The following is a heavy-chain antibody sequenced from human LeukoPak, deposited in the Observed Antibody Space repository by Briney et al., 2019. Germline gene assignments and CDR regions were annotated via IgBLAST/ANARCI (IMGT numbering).Heavy chain of an antibody. CDR1: GFTFSSYW. D-gene: IGHD6-6*01. CDR3: ARDRKQLVGYYFDY. J-gene: IGHJ4*02. Sequence: PGGSLRLSCAASGFTFSSYWMSWVRQAPGKGLEWVANIKQDGSAKYYVDSVKGRFTISRDNAKNSLYLQMNSLRAEDTAVYYCARDRKQLVGYYFDYWGQGTLVTVPS. V-gene: IGHV3-7*05. CDR2: IKQDGSAK.